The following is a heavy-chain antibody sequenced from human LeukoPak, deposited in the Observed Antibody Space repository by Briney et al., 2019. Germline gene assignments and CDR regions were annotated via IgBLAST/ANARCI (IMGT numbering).Heavy chain of an antibody. CDR3: ARGLREGYSYGYYYYYYMDV. Sequence: GASVEVSCKASGYTFTSYYMHWVRQAPGQGLEWMGIINPSGGSTSYAQKFQGRVTMTRDTSTSTVYMELSSLRSEDTAVYYCARGLREGYSYGYYYYYYMDVWGKGTTVTISS. CDR2: INPSGGST. V-gene: IGHV1-46*01. CDR1: GYTFTSYY. J-gene: IGHJ6*03. D-gene: IGHD5-18*01.